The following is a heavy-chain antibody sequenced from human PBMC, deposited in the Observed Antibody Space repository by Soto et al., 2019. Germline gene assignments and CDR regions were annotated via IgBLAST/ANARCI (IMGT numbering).Heavy chain of an antibody. J-gene: IGHJ4*02. D-gene: IGHD6-13*01. V-gene: IGHV1-69*01. CDR3: ASGASRRYPYFFDS. CDR1: EGTFNSYA. Sequence: QAQVVQSGAEVRKPGSSVKLSCKASEGTFNSYAIAWVRQAPGQGLEWMGGIIPYYNTLNYAQKFQDRVTITADDSTNTVYMELSSLRSDDPAVYFCASGASRRYPYFFDSWAQGTLVTVSS. CDR2: IIPYYNTL.